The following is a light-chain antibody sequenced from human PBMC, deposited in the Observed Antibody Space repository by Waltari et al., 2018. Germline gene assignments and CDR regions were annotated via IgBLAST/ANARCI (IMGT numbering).Light chain of an antibody. J-gene: IGKJ3*01. CDR2: LGS. CDR3: KQDQQTPPT. V-gene: IGKV2-28*01. CDR1: QSLLHSNGYNY. Sequence: DIVMPQSPLSLPVTPGEPASISCRSSQSLLHSNGYNYLDWYLQKPGQSPQVLVYLGSNRATGVPDRFSGSGSGTDFTLKISRVESEDVGVYYCKQDQQTPPTFGPGTKVDIK.